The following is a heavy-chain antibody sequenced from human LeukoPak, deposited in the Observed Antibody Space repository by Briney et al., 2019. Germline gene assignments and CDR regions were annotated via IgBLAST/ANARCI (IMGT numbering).Heavy chain of an antibody. CDR3: ARTYYDFWSGNWFDP. Sequence: GGSLRLSCAASGFTFSDYYMSWIRQAPGKGLEWVSYISSSGSTIFYADSVKGRFTISRDNAKNSLYLQMNSLRAEDTAVYYCARTYYDFWSGNWFDPWGQGTLVTVSS. CDR1: GFTFSDYY. D-gene: IGHD3-3*01. V-gene: IGHV3-11*01. J-gene: IGHJ5*02. CDR2: ISSSGSTI.